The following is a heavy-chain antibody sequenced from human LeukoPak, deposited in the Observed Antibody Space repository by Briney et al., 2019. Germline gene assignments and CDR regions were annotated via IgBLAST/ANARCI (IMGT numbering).Heavy chain of an antibody. Sequence: GGSLRLSCAASGFTFSSYWMHWVRQAPGKGLVWVSHINSDGSDTSYADSVKGRFTISRDNSKNTLYLQMNSLRAEDTAVYYCAKDFEGGVLGYWGQGTLVTVSS. D-gene: IGHD4/OR15-4a*01. J-gene: IGHJ4*02. V-gene: IGHV3-74*01. CDR2: INSDGSDT. CDR1: GFTFSSYW. CDR3: AKDFEGGVLGY.